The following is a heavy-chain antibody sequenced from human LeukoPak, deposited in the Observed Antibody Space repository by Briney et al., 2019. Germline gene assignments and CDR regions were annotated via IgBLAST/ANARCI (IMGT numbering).Heavy chain of an antibody. CDR1: GFTFSTYA. CDR2: ISGTGGRT. CDR3: ARDVPYYYDSSGYYSPFDC. V-gene: IGHV3-23*01. J-gene: IGHJ4*02. Sequence: PGGSLILSCAASGFTFSTYAMSWVRQAPGKGLEWVSDISGTGGRTYYADSVKGRFTISRDNSKNTVDLLMNSLRAEDTAIYYCARDVPYYYDSSGYYSPFDCWGQGTLVTVSS. D-gene: IGHD3-22*01.